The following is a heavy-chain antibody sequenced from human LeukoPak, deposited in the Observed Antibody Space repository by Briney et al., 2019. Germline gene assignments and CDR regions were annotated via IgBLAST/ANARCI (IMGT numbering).Heavy chain of an antibody. V-gene: IGHV3-30*04. CDR3: ARESYYFDY. CDR1: GFTFSSYA. CDR2: ISYDGSNK. Sequence: GRSLRLSCAASGFTFSSYAMHWVRQAPGKGLEWVAVISYDGSNKYYADSVKGRFTISRDNSKNTLYLQMNSLRAEDTAVYHCARESYYFDYWGQGTLVTVSS. J-gene: IGHJ4*02. D-gene: IGHD5-18*01.